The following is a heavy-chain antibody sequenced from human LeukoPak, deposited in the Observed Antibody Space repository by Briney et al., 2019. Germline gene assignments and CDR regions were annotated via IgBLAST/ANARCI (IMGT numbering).Heavy chain of an antibody. Sequence: GGSLRLSCAASGFTFSSYGMHWVRQAPGKGLEWVAVIWYDGSNKYYADSVKGRFTISRDNSKNTLYLQMNSLRAEDTAVYYCAREGGYYGSGSYPPYYFDHWGQGTLVTVSS. CDR2: IWYDGSNK. V-gene: IGHV3-33*01. CDR1: GFTFSSYG. CDR3: AREGGYYGSGSYPPYYFDH. J-gene: IGHJ4*02. D-gene: IGHD3-10*01.